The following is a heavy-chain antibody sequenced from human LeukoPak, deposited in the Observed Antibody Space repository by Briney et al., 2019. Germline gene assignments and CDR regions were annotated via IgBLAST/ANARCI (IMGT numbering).Heavy chain of an antibody. CDR1: GFTFSSYG. D-gene: IGHD3-10*01. J-gene: IGHJ4*02. Sequence: GRSLRLSCAASGFTFSSYGMHWVRQAPGKGLEWVAVISYDGSNKYYADSVKGRFTISRDNSKNTLYLQMNSLRAEDTAVYYCAKSYYYGSGGAFDYWGQGTLVTVSS. CDR3: AKSYYYGSGGAFDY. V-gene: IGHV3-30*18. CDR2: ISYDGSNK.